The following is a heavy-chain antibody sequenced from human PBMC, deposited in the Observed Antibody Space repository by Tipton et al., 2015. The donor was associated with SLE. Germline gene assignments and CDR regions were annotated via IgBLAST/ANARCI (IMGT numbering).Heavy chain of an antibody. D-gene: IGHD6-13*01. CDR2: IYTSGST. J-gene: IGHJ5*02. CDR1: GGSISSYY. V-gene: IGHV4-4*07. Sequence: TLSLTCTVSGGSISSYYWSWIRQPAGKGLEWIGRIYTSGSTNYHPSLKSRVTMSVDTSKNQFSLKLSSVTAADTAVYYCARAGIAAAGTRWFDPWGQGTLVTVSS. CDR3: ARAGIAAAGTRWFDP.